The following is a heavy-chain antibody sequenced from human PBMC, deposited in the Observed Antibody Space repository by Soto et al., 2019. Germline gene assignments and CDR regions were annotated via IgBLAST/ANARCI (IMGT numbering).Heavy chain of an antibody. Sequence: QVQLQESGPGLVKPSQTLSLTCSVSGGSMSSGDYYWSWIRQPPGKGLEWFGYIYYSGTTYYKPSLKSRLTISVDTSKNQFSLKVSSVTAADTAVYYCARYSATYGMDVWGQGTTVTVSS. CDR1: GGSMSSGDYY. V-gene: IGHV4-30-4*01. D-gene: IGHD1-26*01. CDR2: IYYSGTT. J-gene: IGHJ6*02. CDR3: ARYSATYGMDV.